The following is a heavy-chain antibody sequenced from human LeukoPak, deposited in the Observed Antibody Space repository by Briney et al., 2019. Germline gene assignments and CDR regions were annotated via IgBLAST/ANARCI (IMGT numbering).Heavy chain of an antibody. V-gene: IGHV3-23*01. CDR2: ITNSGHNT. CDR1: GFSFSSYA. CDR3: AREKYGGTFDY. J-gene: IGHJ4*02. Sequence: GGSLRLSCAASGFSFSSYAMSWVRQAPGKGLKWVSAITNSGHNTEYADSVKGRFTISRDNSKNTLYLQMNSLRAEDTAVYYCAREKYGGTFDYWGQGTLVTVSS. D-gene: IGHD4-23*01.